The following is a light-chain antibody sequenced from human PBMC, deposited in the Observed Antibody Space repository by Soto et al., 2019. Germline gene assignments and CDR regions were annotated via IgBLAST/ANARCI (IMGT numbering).Light chain of an antibody. Sequence: EIVLTQSPGTLSLSPGERATLSCRASQSVTSSYLGWYQQKPGQAPRLLIYDASSRATGIPDRFSGSGSGTDFTLTISRLEPEDFAVYYCQQYSSSPRTFGQGTKVDIK. CDR3: QQYSSSPRT. CDR1: QSVTSSY. V-gene: IGKV3-20*01. CDR2: DAS. J-gene: IGKJ1*01.